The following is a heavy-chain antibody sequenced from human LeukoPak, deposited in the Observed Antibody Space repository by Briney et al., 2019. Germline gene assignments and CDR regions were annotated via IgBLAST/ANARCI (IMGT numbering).Heavy chain of an antibody. CDR2: IGTDGSYI. D-gene: IGHD5-24*01. J-gene: IGHJ4*02. Sequence: PGGSLRLSCAASGFTFSSHNMNWVRQAPMKGLEWVSSIGTDGSYIYYADSVQGRFTISRDNAKNSLYLQMNSLTAEDTAVYYCARGPINTIMVDYWGQGTLVTVSS. CDR3: ARGPINTIMVDY. CDR1: GFTFSSHN. V-gene: IGHV3-21*01.